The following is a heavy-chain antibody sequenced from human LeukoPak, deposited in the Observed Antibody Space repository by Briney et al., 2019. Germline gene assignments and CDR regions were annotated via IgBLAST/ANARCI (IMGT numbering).Heavy chain of an antibody. D-gene: IGHD1-26*01. CDR1: GGSISSHY. J-gene: IGHJ4*02. CDR2: IYYSGST. Sequence: SETLSLTCTVSGGSISSHYWSWIRQPPGKGLEWIGYIYYSGSTNYNPSLKSRVTISVDTSKNQFSLKLSPVTAADTAVYYCAREGNSGSSRDFDYWGQGTLVTVSS. CDR3: AREGNSGSSRDFDY. V-gene: IGHV4-59*11.